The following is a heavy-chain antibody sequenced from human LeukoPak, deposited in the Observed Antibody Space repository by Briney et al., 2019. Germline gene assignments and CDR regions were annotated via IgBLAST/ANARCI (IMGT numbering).Heavy chain of an antibody. CDR3: ARGMKALVMVYARTKSYFDY. CDR2: ISYDGSNK. V-gene: IGHV3-30*04. CDR1: GFTFSSYA. J-gene: IGHJ4*02. Sequence: GGSLRLSCAASGFTFSSYAIHWVRQAPGKGLEWVAVISYDGSNKYYADSVKGRFTISRDNSKNTLYLQMNSLRAEDTAVYYCARGMKALVMVYARTKSYFDYWGQGTLVTVSS. D-gene: IGHD2-8*01.